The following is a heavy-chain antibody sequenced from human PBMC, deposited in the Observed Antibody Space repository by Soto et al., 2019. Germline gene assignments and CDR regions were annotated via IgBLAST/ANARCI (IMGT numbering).Heavy chain of an antibody. Sequence: SERTLRLSCAASGIGLSSHALHRVRKDTGPVLGWLAVISYDGSNKYYADSVKGRFTISRDNSKNTLYLQMNSLRAEDTAVYYCAREIIPPGGYSGYDSLYFDYWGQGTLVTVSS. V-gene: IGHV3-30-3*01. D-gene: IGHD5-12*01. CDR1: GIGLSSHA. J-gene: IGHJ4*02. CDR2: ISYDGSNK. CDR3: AREIIPPGGYSGYDSLYFDY.